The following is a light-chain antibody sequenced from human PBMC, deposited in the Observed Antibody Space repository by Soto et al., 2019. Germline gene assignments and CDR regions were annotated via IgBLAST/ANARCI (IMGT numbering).Light chain of an antibody. V-gene: IGLV1-47*02. J-gene: IGLJ3*02. Sequence: QSVLTQPPSASGTPGQRVAISCSGSRSNIGNNHVYWYQQLPGTAPKLLIYSQNQRPAGVPARFSGSKSGTSASLAISGLRSEDEAAYYCCSYAGSRVFGGGTKLTVL. CDR3: CSYAGSRV. CDR2: SQN. CDR1: RSNIGNNH.